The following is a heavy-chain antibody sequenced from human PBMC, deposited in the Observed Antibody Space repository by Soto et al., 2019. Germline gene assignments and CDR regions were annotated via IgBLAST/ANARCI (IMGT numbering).Heavy chain of an antibody. D-gene: IGHD2-8*01. J-gene: IGHJ4*02. Sequence: EVQLLESGGGLVQPGGSLRLSCVASRFSFSSYEMSWVRQADGKGLEWVSRVSLTGDRTNYAGSVKGRFTVSRDNFKNTLYLELDSLRPEDTAIYYCARGGGYCTPTSCAIDSWGRGTPVTVSS. CDR3: ARGGGYCTPTSCAIDS. CDR1: RFSFSSYE. V-gene: IGHV3-23*01. CDR2: VSLTGDRT.